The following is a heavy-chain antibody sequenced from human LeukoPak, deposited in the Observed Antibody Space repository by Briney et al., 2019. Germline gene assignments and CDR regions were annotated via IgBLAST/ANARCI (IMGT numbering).Heavy chain of an antibody. CDR2: IYYSGST. CDR3: ARGRYDSSGYYYDY. V-gene: IGHV4-31*03. Sequence: SETLSLTCTVSGGSISSGGYYWSWIRQHPGKGLGWIVYIYYSGSTYYNPSLKSRVTISVDTSKNQFSLKLSSVTAADTAVYYCARGRYDSSGYYYDYWGQGTLVTVSS. CDR1: GGSISSGGYY. D-gene: IGHD3-22*01. J-gene: IGHJ4*02.